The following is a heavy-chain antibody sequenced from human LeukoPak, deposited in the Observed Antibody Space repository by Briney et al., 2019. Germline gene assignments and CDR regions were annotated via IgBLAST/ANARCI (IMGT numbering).Heavy chain of an antibody. D-gene: IGHD2-15*01. V-gene: IGHV3-48*02. CDR2: IDSGGGAA. CDR1: GFTFSSYS. Sequence: QPGGSLRLSCAASGFTFSSYSMNWVRQAPGKGLEWISFIDSGGGAAYYADSVKGRFTISRDNAKNSLYLQMNGLRDEDTADYYCARVGFAGSSGGDYWGQGTLVTVSS. J-gene: IGHJ4*02. CDR3: ARVGFAGSSGGDY.